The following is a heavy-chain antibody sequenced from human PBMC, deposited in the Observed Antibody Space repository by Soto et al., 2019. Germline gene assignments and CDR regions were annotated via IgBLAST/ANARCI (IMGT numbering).Heavy chain of an antibody. V-gene: IGHV4-30-2*01. CDR1: GGSISSGAYS. Sequence: QLQLQESGSGLVKPSQTLSLTCTVSGGSISSGAYSWGWIRQPPGKGLEWIGYIYHTGSSYYTPSLSNRVTISVDKSKNHFSMELTSVTAADTAVYICAKEGDYSAYDIWGQGTMVIVAS. CDR2: IYHTGSS. D-gene: IGHD4-17*01. J-gene: IGHJ3*02. CDR3: AKEGDYSAYDI.